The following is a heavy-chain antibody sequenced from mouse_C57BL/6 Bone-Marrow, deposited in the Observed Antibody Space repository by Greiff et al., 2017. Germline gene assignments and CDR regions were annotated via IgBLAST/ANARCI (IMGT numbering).Heavy chain of an antibody. J-gene: IGHJ3*01. Sequence: QVQLKESGPGLVQPSQSLSITCTVSGFSLTSYGVHWVRQSPGKGLEWLGVIWSGGSTDYNAAFISRLSISKDNSKSQVVFKMNSLQADDTAIYYCGSPWFAYWGQGTLVTVSA. V-gene: IGHV2-2*01. CDR3: GSPWFAY. CDR1: GFSLTSYG. CDR2: IWSGGST.